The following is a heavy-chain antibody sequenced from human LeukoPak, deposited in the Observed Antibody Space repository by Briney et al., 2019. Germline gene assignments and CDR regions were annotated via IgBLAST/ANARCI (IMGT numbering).Heavy chain of an antibody. J-gene: IGHJ4*02. CDR2: IYYSGST. CDR1: GGSISSYY. D-gene: IGHD3-22*01. CDR3: ARVYYDSSGYYFDY. V-gene: IGHV4-59*01. Sequence: PSETLSLTCTVSGGSISSYYWSWIRQPPGKGLEWIGYIYYSGSTNYNPSLKSRVTISVDRSKNQFSLRLRSVTAADTAVYYCARVYYDSSGYYFDYWGQGTLVTVSS.